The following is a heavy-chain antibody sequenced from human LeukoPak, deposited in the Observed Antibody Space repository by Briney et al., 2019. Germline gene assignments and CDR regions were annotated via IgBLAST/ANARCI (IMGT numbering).Heavy chain of an antibody. CDR1: GFTFSSSA. V-gene: IGHV3-23*01. CDR3: ARDGSYSSSWYRLGY. D-gene: IGHD6-13*01. J-gene: IGHJ4*02. Sequence: GGSLRLSCAASGFTFSSSAMSWVRQAPGKGLEWVSAISGSGGSTYYADAVKGRFTISRDNSKNSLYLQMNSLRAEDTAVYYCARDGSYSSSWYRLGYWGQGTLVTVSS. CDR2: ISGSGGST.